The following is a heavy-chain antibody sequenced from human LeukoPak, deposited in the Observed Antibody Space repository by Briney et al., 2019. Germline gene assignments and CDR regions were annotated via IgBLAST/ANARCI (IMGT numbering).Heavy chain of an antibody. CDR1: GFTFSSYE. J-gene: IGHJ1*01. D-gene: IGHD6-13*01. CDR2: ISSSGSTI. V-gene: IGHV3-48*03. Sequence: GGSLRLSCAASGFTFSSYEMNWVRQAPEKGLEWVSYISSSGSTIYYADSVKGRFTISRDNAKNSLYLQMNSLRAEDTAVYYCARGASSWYLVYFQHWGQGTLVTVSS. CDR3: ARGASSWYLVYFQH.